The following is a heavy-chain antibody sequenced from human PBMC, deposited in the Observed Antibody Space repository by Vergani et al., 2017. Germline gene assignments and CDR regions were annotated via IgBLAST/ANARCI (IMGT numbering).Heavy chain of an antibody. Sequence: EVQLVESGGGLVQPGGSLTLSCAASGFTFSGSAMHWVRQTSGKGLEWFGRIRDKTYNYVTAYAVSVKGRFIISRDDSKKTAYLQMNSLKTEDTAVYYCTTPTKWELRYYFDYWGQGTLVTVSS. CDR2: IRDKTYNYVT. CDR1: GFTFSGSA. V-gene: IGHV3-73*02. J-gene: IGHJ4*02. D-gene: IGHD3-9*01. CDR3: TTPTKWELRYYFDY.